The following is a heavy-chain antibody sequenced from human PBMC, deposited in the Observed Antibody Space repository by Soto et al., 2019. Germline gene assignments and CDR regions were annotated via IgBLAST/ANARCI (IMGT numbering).Heavy chain of an antibody. CDR1: GYTFTTFG. D-gene: IGHD2-15*01. CDR3: ARCYCSAGSCFTCWHFDL. J-gene: IGHJ2*01. Sequence: QVQVVQSGAEVKKPGASVKVAYKASGYTFTTFGMSWVRQAPGQGLEWMGWISADNGDTNSAQKFQDRVTMTTDTSTNTAYMELRSLTSDDTAVYYCARCYCSAGSCFTCWHFDLWGRGTLVTVSS. CDR2: ISADNGDT. V-gene: IGHV1-18*01.